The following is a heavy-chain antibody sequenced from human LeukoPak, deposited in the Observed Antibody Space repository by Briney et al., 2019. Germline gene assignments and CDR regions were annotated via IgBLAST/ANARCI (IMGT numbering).Heavy chain of an antibody. J-gene: IGHJ4*02. V-gene: IGHV5-51*01. CDR3: ARSIAGIDY. Sequence: GDPLQISCQGSGYSFTSYWIGWVRSMPGKGMEWMGIIYPGDSDTRYSPSFQGQVTISADKSISTAYLQWSSLKASDTAVYYCARSIAGIDYWGQGTLVTVSS. CDR2: IYPGDSDT. CDR1: GYSFTSYW. D-gene: IGHD6-6*01.